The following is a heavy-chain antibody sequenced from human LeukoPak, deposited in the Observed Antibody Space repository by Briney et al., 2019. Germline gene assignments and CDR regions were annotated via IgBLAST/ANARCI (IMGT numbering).Heavy chain of an antibody. CDR3: ARDNTENSGSHLQYDY. Sequence: GGSLRLSCAASGFAFSSYDMSWVRQAPGKGLEWVSVISGGAGRTYYADSVKGRLTISRDNSKNTLYLQMNSLRAEDTAVYYCARDNTENSGSHLQYDYWGQGTLVTVSS. D-gene: IGHD1-26*01. CDR2: ISGGAGRT. J-gene: IGHJ4*02. V-gene: IGHV3-23*01. CDR1: GFAFSSYD.